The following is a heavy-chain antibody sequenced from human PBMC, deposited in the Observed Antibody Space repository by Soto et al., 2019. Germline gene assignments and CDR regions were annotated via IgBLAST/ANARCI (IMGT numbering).Heavy chain of an antibody. D-gene: IGHD3-10*01. Sequence: QVQLVQSGAEVKKPGSSVKVSCKASGDTFSFYTINWVRQAPGLGLEWVGRINPILSMSNYAQKFQGRVTXTXDXPTSTAYMELRSLRFEDTAIYYCATSYGSGYRAFDYWGQGALVTVSS. CDR1: GDTFSFYT. CDR2: INPILSMS. CDR3: ATSYGSGYRAFDY. V-gene: IGHV1-69*02. J-gene: IGHJ4*02.